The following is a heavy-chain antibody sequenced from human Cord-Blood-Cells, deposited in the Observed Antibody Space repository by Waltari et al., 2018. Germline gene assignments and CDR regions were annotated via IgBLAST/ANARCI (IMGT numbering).Heavy chain of an antibody. V-gene: IGHV1-69-2*01. J-gene: IGHJ6*02. CDR2: VEPEDGET. CDR1: GYNFTDYY. Sequence: EVQLVQSGAEVKKPGATVKISCKVSGYNFTDYYMHWVQQAPGKGLEWMGLVEPEDGETVYAEKFKGRVTITADTATDTAYIELSSLGSEDTAGYYCARGLDYYGMDVWGQGTTVTVSS. CDR3: ARGLDYYGMDV.